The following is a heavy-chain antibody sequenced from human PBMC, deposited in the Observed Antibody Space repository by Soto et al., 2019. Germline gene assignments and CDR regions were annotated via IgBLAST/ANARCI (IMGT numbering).Heavy chain of an antibody. CDR3: ARHLSYATPFDY. CDR2: IYYSGST. J-gene: IGHJ4*02. V-gene: IGHV4-59*08. Sequence: PSETLSLTCTVSGGSISSYYWSWIRQPPGKGLEWIGYIYYSGSTNYNPSLKSRVTISVDTSKNQFSLKLSSVTAADTAVYYCARHLSYATPFDYWGQGTLVTVSS. D-gene: IGHD2-2*01. CDR1: GGSISSYY.